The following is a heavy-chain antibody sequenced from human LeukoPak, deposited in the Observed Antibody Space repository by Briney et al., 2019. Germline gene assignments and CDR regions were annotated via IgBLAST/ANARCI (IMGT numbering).Heavy chain of an antibody. CDR3: ARDLRLFGPPDDY. Sequence: PGGSLRLSCAASGFTFSSYVMHRVRQAPGKGLEWVAVISYDGSNKYYADSVKGRFTISRDNSKNTLYLQMNSLRAEDTAVYYCARDLRLFGPPDDYWGQGTLVTVSS. CDR2: ISYDGSNK. CDR1: GFTFSSYV. J-gene: IGHJ4*02. V-gene: IGHV3-30-3*01. D-gene: IGHD3-10*01.